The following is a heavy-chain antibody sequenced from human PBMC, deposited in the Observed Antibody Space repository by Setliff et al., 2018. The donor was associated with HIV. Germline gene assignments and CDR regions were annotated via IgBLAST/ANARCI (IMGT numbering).Heavy chain of an antibody. J-gene: IGHJ4*02. Sequence: PGGSLRLSCTASGFTFSNAWMTWVRQAPGKGLEWVSYISTSGSTIYYADSVKGRLTISRDNAKNSLYLQLNSLRPEDTAIYYCAKGRGFSYGRPLDSWGQGTLVTVSS. V-gene: IGHV3-11*04. CDR2: ISTSGSTI. CDR1: GFTFSNAW. D-gene: IGHD5-18*01. CDR3: AKGRGFSYGRPLDS.